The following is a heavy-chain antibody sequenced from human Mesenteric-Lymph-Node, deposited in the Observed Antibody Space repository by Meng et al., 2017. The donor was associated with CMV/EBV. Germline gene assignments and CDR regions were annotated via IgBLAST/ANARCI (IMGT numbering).Heavy chain of an antibody. CDR3: ARLMIPVGVGGGRGAFDS. V-gene: IGHV1-2*02. J-gene: IGHJ5*01. Sequence: ASVKVSCKASGYTFIGYYIHWVRQTPGQRLEWMGWIDPLGGGTNYAQRFQGRVTMTRVTSLRTAYMEVSSLTFDDTAVYYCARLMIPVGVGGGRGAFDSWGQGTLVTVSS. D-gene: IGHD2-8*01. CDR2: IDPLGGGT. CDR1: GYTFIGYY.